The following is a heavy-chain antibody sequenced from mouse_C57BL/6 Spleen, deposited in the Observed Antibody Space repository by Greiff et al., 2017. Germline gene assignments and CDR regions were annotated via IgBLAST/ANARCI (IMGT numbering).Heavy chain of an antibody. CDR3: AREDYDY. V-gene: IGHV1-85*01. Sequence: VQLVESGPELVKPGASVKLSCKASGYTFTSYYINWVKQRPGQGLEWIGWIYPRDGSTKYNEKFKGKATLTVDTSSSTAYMELHSLTSEDSAVYFCAREDYDYWGQGTTLTVSS. J-gene: IGHJ2*01. CDR1: GYTFTSYY. CDR2: IYPRDGST.